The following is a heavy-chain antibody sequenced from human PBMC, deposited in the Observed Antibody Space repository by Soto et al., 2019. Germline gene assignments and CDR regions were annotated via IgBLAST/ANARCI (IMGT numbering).Heavy chain of an antibody. D-gene: IGHD5-18*01. CDR2: INHSGST. CDR1: GGSFSGYY. CDR3: ARVFRWGYSYATYGMDV. V-gene: IGHV4-34*01. Sequence: SETLSLTCAVYGGSFSGYYWSWIRQPPGKGLEWIGEINHSGSTNYNPSLKSRVTISVDTSKNQFSLKLSSVNAADTAVYYCARVFRWGYSYATYGMDVWGQGTTVTVSS. J-gene: IGHJ6*02.